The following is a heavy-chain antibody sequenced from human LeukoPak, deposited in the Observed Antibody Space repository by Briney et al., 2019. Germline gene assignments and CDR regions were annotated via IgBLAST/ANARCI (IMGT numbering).Heavy chain of an antibody. CDR2: ISSSGSTI. CDR1: GFTFSSYE. D-gene: IGHD3-10*01. J-gene: IGHJ4*02. V-gene: IGHV3-48*03. Sequence: PGGSLRLSCAASGFTFSSYEMNWVRQAPGKGLEWVSYISSSGSTIYYADSVKGRFTISRDNAKNSLYLQINSLRAEDTAVSYCARDAMFRGVISRWDYWGQGTLVTVSS. CDR3: ARDAMFRGVISRWDY.